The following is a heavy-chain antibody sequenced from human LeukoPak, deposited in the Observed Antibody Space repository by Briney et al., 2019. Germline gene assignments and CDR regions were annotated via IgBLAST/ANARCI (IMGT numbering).Heavy chain of an antibody. J-gene: IGHJ4*02. CDR1: GFTFSNAR. V-gene: IGHV3-15*01. CDR2: IKSKTDGGTT. CDR3: TTVDYGDCIDY. D-gene: IGHD4-17*01. Sequence: PGGSLRLSCAASGFTFSNARMSWVRQAPGKGLEWVGRIKSKTDGGTTDYAAPVKGRFIISRDDSKNTLYLQMNSLKTEDTAVYYCTTVDYGDCIDYWGQGTLVTVSS.